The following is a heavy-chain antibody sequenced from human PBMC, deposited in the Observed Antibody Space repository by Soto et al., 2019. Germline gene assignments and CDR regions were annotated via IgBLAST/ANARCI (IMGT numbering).Heavy chain of an antibody. CDR1: GYTFTSYG. V-gene: IGHV1-18*01. D-gene: IGHD2-15*01. Sequence: GASVKVSCKASGYTFTSYGISWVRQAPGQGLEWMGWISAYNGNTNYAQKLQGRVTMTTDTSTSTAYMELRSLRSDDTAVYYCAIDCSGGSCYSIYYYGMDVWGQGTTVTVSS. CDR3: AIDCSGGSCYSIYYYGMDV. CDR2: ISAYNGNT. J-gene: IGHJ6*02.